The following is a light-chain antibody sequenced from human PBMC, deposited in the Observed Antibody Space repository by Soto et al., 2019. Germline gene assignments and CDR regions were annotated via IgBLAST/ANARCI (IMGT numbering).Light chain of an antibody. CDR2: DAS. CDR3: QQYNSYSWT. CDR1: QSISSW. Sequence: GDRVTITCRASQSISSWLAWYQQKPGKAPKLLIYDASSLESGVPSRFSGSGSGTEFTRTISSLQPDDFATYYCQQYNSYSWTFGQGTKLDIK. J-gene: IGKJ1*01. V-gene: IGKV1-5*01.